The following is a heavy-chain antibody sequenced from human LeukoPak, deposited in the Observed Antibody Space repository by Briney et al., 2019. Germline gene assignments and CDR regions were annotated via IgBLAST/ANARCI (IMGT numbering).Heavy chain of an antibody. J-gene: IGHJ3*02. CDR1: GFTFSSYA. CDR2: ISGSGGST. D-gene: IGHD6-13*01. V-gene: IGHV3-23*01. CDR3: AKDIIPEIAAAIYDAFDI. Sequence: GGSLRLSCAASGFTFSSYAMSWVRQAPGKGLEWVSAISGSGGSTYYADSVKGRFTISRDNSKNTLYLQMNSLRAEDTAVYYCAKDIIPEIAAAIYDAFDIWGQGTMVTVSS.